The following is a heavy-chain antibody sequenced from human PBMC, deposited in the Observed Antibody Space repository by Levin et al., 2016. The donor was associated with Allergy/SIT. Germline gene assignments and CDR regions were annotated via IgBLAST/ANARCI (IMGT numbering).Heavy chain of an antibody. J-gene: IGHJ4*02. V-gene: IGHV1-8*01. CDR1: GYTFISYD. CDR2: MNPNNGDR. D-gene: IGHD2-2*01. CDR3: ARVLVVPTSTEKYFDY. Sequence: ASVKVSCKASGYTFISYDINWVRQATGQGLEWMGWMNPNNGDREYAQKFLGRVTMTRETSISTAYMELSSLRSEDTAVYYCARVLVVPTSTEKYFDYWGQGTLVTVSS.